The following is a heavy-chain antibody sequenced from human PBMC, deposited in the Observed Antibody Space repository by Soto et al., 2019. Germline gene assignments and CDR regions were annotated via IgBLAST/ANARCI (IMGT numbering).Heavy chain of an antibody. V-gene: IGHV4-34*01. D-gene: IGHD6-13*01. CDR3: ARVGYSSSWSPDKKWSGSWDYYGMDV. CDR1: GGSFSGYY. J-gene: IGHJ6*02. Sequence: QVQLQQWGAGLLKPSETLSLTCAVYGGSFSGYYWSWIRQPPGKGLEWIGEINHSGSTNYNPSLKSRVTISVDTAQNQFSLKLSSVTAADTAVYYCARVGYSSSWSPDKKWSGSWDYYGMDVWGQGTTVTVSS. CDR2: INHSGST.